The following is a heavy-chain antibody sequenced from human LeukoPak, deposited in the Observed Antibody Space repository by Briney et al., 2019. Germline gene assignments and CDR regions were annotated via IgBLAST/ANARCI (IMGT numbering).Heavy chain of an antibody. D-gene: IGHD2-15*01. V-gene: IGHV4-34*01. Sequence: SETLSLTCAVYGGSFSGYYWSWIRQPPGKGLEWIGEINHSGSTNYNPSLKSRVTISVDTSKNQFSLKLSSVTAADTAVYYCARASPTATATRAAFDIWGQGTMVTVSS. J-gene: IGHJ3*02. CDR1: GGSFSGYY. CDR3: ARASPTATATRAAFDI. CDR2: INHSGST.